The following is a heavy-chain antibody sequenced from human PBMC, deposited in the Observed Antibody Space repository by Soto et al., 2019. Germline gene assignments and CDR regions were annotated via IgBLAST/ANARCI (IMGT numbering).Heavy chain of an antibody. V-gene: IGHV4-28*01. J-gene: IGHJ4*02. CDR1: GYSISSSNW. CDR2: IYYSGST. Sequence: PSETLSLTCAVSGYSISSSNWWGWIRQPPGKGLEWIGYIYYSGSTYYNPSLKSRVTMSVDTSKNQFSLKLSSVTAADTAVYYCVGSGYSPFDYWGQGTLVTVSS. D-gene: IGHD3-22*01. CDR3: VGSGYSPFDY.